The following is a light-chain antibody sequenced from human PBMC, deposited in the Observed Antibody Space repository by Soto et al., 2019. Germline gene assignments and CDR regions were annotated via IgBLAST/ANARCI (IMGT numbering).Light chain of an antibody. J-gene: IGKJ1*01. V-gene: IGKV1-5*01. CDR2: DAS. CDR3: QQYNSYWT. CDR1: QFVSSW. Sequence: DIQMTQSPSTLSASVGDRVTITCRASQFVSSWLAWYQQKPGKAPKLLIYDASSLESGVPSRFSGSGSGTEFTLTISSLQPDDFATYYCQQYNSYWTFGQGTRWIS.